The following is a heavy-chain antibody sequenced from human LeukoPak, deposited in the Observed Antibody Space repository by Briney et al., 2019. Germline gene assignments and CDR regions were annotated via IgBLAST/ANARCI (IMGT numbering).Heavy chain of an antibody. D-gene: IGHD4-23*01. CDR2: IYPGDSDT. Sequence: GESLQISCQGSGYSFTSYWIGWVRQLPGKGLEWMGIIYPGDSDTRYSPSFQGQVTISADKSISTAYLQWSSLKASDTAMYYCARRAVVKGPFDYWGQGTLVTVSS. J-gene: IGHJ4*02. CDR1: GYSFTSYW. CDR3: ARRAVVKGPFDY. V-gene: IGHV5-51*01.